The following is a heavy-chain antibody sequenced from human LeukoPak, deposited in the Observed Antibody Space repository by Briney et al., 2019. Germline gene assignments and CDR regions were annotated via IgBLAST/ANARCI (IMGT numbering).Heavy chain of an antibody. J-gene: IGHJ6*02. CDR3: ARDRGSGWYYYYYGMDV. CDR1: GGTFSSYA. D-gene: IGHD6-19*01. V-gene: IGHV1-69*13. CDR2: ITPIFGTA. Sequence: ASVKVSCKTSGGTFSSYAISWVRQAPGQGLEWMEGITPIFGTANYAQKFQGRVTITADESRSIAYMELSSLRSEDTAVYYCARDRGSGWYYYYYGMDVWGQGTTVTVSS.